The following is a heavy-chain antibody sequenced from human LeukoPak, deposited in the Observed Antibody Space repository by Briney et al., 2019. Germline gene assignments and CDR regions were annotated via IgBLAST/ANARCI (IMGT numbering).Heavy chain of an antibody. J-gene: IGHJ4*02. CDR3: ARLRWYGY. V-gene: IGHV4-39*07. CDR1: GGSISSGSYY. D-gene: IGHD6-13*01. CDR2: INHSGST. Sequence: PSETLSLTCTVSGGSISSGSYYWSWIRQPPGKGLEWIGEINHSGSTNYNPSLKSRVTISVDTSKNQFSLKLSSVTAADTAVYYCARLRWYGYWGQGTLVTVSS.